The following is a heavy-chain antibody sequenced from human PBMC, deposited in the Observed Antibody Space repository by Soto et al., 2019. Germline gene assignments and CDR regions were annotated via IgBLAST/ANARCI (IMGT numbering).Heavy chain of an antibody. CDR2: ISYDGSNK. D-gene: IGHD1-1*01. CDR3: ARGTTTSAFSAMDV. Sequence: QVQLVESGGGVVQPGRSLRLSCAASGFTFSNNAMDWVRQAPGKGLEWVAVISYDGSNKYIAESVKGRFTISRDNSKNTLFLHMTSLRAEGTAVYYCARGTTTSAFSAMDVWGQGTTVTVSS. CDR1: GFTFSNNA. V-gene: IGHV3-30-3*01. J-gene: IGHJ6*02.